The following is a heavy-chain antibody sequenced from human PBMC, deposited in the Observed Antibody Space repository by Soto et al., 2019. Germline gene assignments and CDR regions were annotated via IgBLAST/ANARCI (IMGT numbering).Heavy chain of an antibody. CDR3: ASNIGGMDV. J-gene: IGHJ6*02. D-gene: IGHD5-12*01. CDR2: GYRSGNT. CDR1: GGSISSITYY. Sequence: SQTLSLTWTVSGGSISSITYYWGWIRQPPGKGLEWIGSGYRSGNTYYKSSLKTRITISVDTSKNQSSLQLTSVTAADTAVYYCASNIGGMDVWGQGTTVTVSS. V-gene: IGHV4-39*01.